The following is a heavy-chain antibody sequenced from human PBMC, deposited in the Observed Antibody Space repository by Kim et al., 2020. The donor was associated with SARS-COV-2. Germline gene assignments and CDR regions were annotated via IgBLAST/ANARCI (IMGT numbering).Heavy chain of an antibody. V-gene: IGHV3-30*18. CDR2: ISYDGSNK. CDR3: AKNIVVVVAATLSAFDI. CDR1: GFTFSSYG. Sequence: GGSLRLSCAASGFTFSSYGMHWVRQAPGKGLEWVAVISYDGSNKYYADSVKGRFTISRDNSKNTLYLQMNSLRAEDTAVYYCAKNIVVVVAATLSAFDIWGQGTMVTVSS. J-gene: IGHJ3*02. D-gene: IGHD2-15*01.